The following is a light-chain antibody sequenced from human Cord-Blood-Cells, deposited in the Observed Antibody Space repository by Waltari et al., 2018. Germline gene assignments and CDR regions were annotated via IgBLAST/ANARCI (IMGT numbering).Light chain of an antibody. CDR3: SSYTSSSTLV. CDR2: DVS. CDR1: SSYFGGFNY. J-gene: IGLJ2*01. V-gene: IGLV2-14*01. Sequence: QSALTQPASVSGSPGQPITISCTGTSSYFGGFNYFSWYQQHPGKAPKLMIYDVSNRPSGVSTRFSGSKSGNTASLPITGLQPEDEADYYCSSYTSSSTLVFGGGTKLTVL.